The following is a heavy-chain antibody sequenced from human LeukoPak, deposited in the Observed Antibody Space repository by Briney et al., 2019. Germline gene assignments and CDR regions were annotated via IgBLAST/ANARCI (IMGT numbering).Heavy chain of an antibody. D-gene: IGHD2-15*01. CDR3: ARARLLYCSGGSCYPGAFDI. J-gene: IGHJ3*02. CDR2: IYYSGST. CDR1: GGSVSSGSYY. Sequence: SETLSLTCTVSGGSVSSGSYYWSWIRQPPGKGLEWIVYIYYSGSTNYNPSLKSRVTISVDTSKNQFSLKLSSVTAADTAVYYCARARLLYCSGGSCYPGAFDIWGQGTMVTVSS. V-gene: IGHV4-61*01.